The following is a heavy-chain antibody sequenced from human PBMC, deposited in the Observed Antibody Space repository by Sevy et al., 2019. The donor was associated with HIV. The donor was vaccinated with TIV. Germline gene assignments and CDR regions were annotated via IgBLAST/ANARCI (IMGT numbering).Heavy chain of an antibody. J-gene: IGHJ6*02. D-gene: IGHD3-3*01. CDR3: ARDLIYDFWSGSRAKNYYYCGMDV. V-gene: IGHV3-21*01. CDR1: GFTFSSYS. CDR2: ISSSSSYI. Sequence: GGSLRLSCAASGFTFSSYSMNWVRQAPGKGLEWVSSISSSSSYIYYADSVKGRFTISRDNAKNSLYLQMNSLRAEDTAVYYCARDLIYDFWSGSRAKNYYYCGMDVWGQGTTVTVSS.